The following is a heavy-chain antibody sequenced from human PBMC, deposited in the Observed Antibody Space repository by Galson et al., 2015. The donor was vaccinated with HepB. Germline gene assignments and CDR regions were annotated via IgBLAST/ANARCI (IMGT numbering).Heavy chain of an antibody. J-gene: IGHJ3*02. CDR2: ISAYNGNT. CDR3: ARSTSILVVPAATQIDAFDI. Sequence: SVKVSCKASGYTFTSYGISWVRQAPGQGLEWMGWISAYNGNTNYAQKLQGRVTMTTDTSTSTAYMELRSLRSDDTAVYYCARSTSILVVPAATQIDAFDIWGQGTMVTVSS. CDR1: GYTFTSYG. V-gene: IGHV1-18*01. D-gene: IGHD2-2*01.